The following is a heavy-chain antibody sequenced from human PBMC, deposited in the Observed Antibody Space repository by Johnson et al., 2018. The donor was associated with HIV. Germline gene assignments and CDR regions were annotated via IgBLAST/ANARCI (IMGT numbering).Heavy chain of an antibody. D-gene: IGHD2-21*02. CDR3: AKVGHCRGDCNFEVLEDLFDV. CDR1: GFTFSSYA. J-gene: IGHJ3*01. V-gene: IGHV3-23*04. Sequence: VQLVESGGGLVQPGGSLRLSCAASGFTFSSYAMSWVRQAPGKGLEWVSAISGSGGSTYYADSVKGRFTISRDNSRNTLFLQMDSRKTEDTAVFYCAKVGHCRGDCNFEVLEDLFDVWGRGTMVTVSS. CDR2: ISGSGGST.